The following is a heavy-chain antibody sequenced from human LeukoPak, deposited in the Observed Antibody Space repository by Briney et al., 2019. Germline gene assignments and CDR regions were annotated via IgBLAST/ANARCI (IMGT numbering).Heavy chain of an antibody. CDR2: INHSGST. CDR1: GGSFSGYY. CDR3: ARVDWLANHYYYMDV. Sequence: SETLSLTCAVYGGSFSGYYWSWIRQPPGKGLEWIGEINHSGSTYYNPSLKSRVTISVDTSKNQFSLKLSSVIAADTAVYYCARVDWLANHYYYMDVWGKGTTVTVSS. D-gene: IGHD2-21*01. J-gene: IGHJ6*03. V-gene: IGHV4-34*01.